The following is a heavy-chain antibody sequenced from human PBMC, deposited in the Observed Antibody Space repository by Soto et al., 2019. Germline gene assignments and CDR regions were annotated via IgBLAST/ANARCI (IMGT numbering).Heavy chain of an antibody. Sequence: QAQLVQSGPEVKKPGASVKVSCKASGYTCSSYGISWVRQAPGQGLEGLGWVSPYDDDTKYAQNLKGRVRMTTDTSTTTVYMDLRSLRSDATAINYCARGGYYGSMGSRNYHYDGMDVWGQGTTVTVSS. CDR1: GYTCSSYG. CDR2: VSPYDDDT. CDR3: ARGGYYGSMGSRNYHYDGMDV. D-gene: IGHD3-22*01. J-gene: IGHJ6*02. V-gene: IGHV1-18*01.